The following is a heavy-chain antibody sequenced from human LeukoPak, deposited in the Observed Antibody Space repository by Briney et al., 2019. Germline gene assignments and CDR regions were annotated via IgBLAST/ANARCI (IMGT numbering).Heavy chain of an antibody. CDR2: IYYSGST. D-gene: IGHD3-10*01. CDR3: ARGGTMVRGVTEYYFDY. CDR1: GGSLSSYY. J-gene: IGHJ4*02. V-gene: IGHV4-59*01. Sequence: KPSETLSPTCTVSGGSLSSYYWSWIRQPPGKGLAWIGYIYYSGSTNYNPSLKSRVTISVDTSKNQFSLKLSSVTAADTAVYYCARGGTMVRGVTEYYFDYWGQGTLVTVSS.